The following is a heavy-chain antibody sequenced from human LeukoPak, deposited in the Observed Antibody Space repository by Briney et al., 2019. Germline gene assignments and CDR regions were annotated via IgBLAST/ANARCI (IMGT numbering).Heavy chain of an antibody. CDR3: ARVPIVVVPAAYLNWFDP. V-gene: IGHV3-21*01. CDR2: ISSSSSHI. Sequence: GGSLRLSCAASGFTFSGHSMSWVRQAPGKGLEWVSYISSSSSHIYYADSVEGRFTISRDNAKNSLYLQMNSLRAEDTALYFCARVPIVVVPAAYLNWFDPWGQGTLVTVSS. J-gene: IGHJ5*02. D-gene: IGHD2-2*01. CDR1: GFTFSGHS.